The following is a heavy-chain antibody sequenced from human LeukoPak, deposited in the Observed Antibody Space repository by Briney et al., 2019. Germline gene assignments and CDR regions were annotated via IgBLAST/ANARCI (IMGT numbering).Heavy chain of an antibody. CDR3: ARNEWELVFDY. Sequence: ASVKVSCKASGGTFSSYAISWVRQAPGQGLEWMGWISAYNGNTNYAQKLQGRVTMTTDTSTSTAYMGLRSLRSDDTAVYYCARNEWELVFDYWGQGTLVTVSS. J-gene: IGHJ4*02. V-gene: IGHV1-18*01. CDR2: ISAYNGNT. CDR1: GGTFSSYA. D-gene: IGHD1-26*01.